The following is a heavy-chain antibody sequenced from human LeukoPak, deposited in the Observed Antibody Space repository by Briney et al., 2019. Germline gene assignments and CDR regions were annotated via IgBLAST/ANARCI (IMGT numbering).Heavy chain of an antibody. J-gene: IGHJ4*02. CDR1: GGSISSGDYY. V-gene: IGHV4-30-4*08. D-gene: IGHD2/OR15-2a*01. Sequence: SATLSLTCTVSGGSISSGDYYWSWIRQPPGKGREWIGYIYYSGSTYYNPSLKSRVTISVDASKNQFSLKLSSVTAADTAVYYSAGGAIRLSSFDYWGQGTQVTVSS. CDR2: IYYSGST. CDR3: AGGAIRLSSFDY.